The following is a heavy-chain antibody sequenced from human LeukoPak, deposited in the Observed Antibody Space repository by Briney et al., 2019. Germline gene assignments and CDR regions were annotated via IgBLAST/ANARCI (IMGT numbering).Heavy chain of an antibody. J-gene: IGHJ6*02. CDR2: TYYRSKWYN. V-gene: IGHV6-1*01. D-gene: IGHD4-23*01. CDR3: ARDRTVATPAQYYYGMDV. CDR1: GDSVSSNSAA. Sequence: SQTLSLTCAISGDSVSSNSAAWNWIRQSPSRGLEWLGRTYYRSKWYNDYAVSVKSRITINPDTSKNQFSLQLNSVTPEDTAVYYCARDRTVATPAQYYYGMDVWGQGTTVTVSS.